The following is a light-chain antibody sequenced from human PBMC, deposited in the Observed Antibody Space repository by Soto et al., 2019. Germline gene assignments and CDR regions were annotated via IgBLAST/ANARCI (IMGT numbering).Light chain of an antibody. CDR1: SSDVGANNY. J-gene: IGLJ1*01. CDR2: EVT. V-gene: IGLV2-8*01. CDR3: SSYAGANRV. Sequence: SALTQPPSASGSPGQSVPVSCTGTSSDVGANNYVSWYPQHPGKAPKLKIYEVTKRPSGVPDRFSGSKSGNTASLTVSGLQAEDEADYYCSSYAGANRVFGTGTKVTVL.